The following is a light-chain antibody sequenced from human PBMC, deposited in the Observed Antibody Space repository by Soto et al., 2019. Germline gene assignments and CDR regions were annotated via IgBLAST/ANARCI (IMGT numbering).Light chain of an antibody. J-gene: IGKJ1*01. CDR2: DAS. CDR3: QQYNSYRWT. Sequence: DIQMTQSPSSLSASVGDRVTLTCQASQDIRNYLNWYQQKPGKAPKLLIYDASNLETGVPSRFSGSGSGTEFTLTISSLQPDDFATYYCQQYNSYRWTFGQGTKVDIK. CDR1: QDIRNY. V-gene: IGKV1-33*01.